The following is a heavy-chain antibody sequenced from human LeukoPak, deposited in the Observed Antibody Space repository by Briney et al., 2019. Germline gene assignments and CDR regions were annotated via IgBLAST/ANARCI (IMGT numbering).Heavy chain of an antibody. Sequence: GGSLRLSCAASGFTFSSYAMSWVRQAPGKGLEWVSAISGSGGSTYYADSVKGRFTISRDNSKNTLYLQMNSLRAEDTAVYYCAKWSAAGTGSYYYYGMDVWGQGTTVTVSS. V-gene: IGHV3-23*01. CDR2: ISGSGGST. CDR3: AKWSAAGTGSYYYYGMDV. CDR1: GFTFSSYA. D-gene: IGHD6-13*01. J-gene: IGHJ6*02.